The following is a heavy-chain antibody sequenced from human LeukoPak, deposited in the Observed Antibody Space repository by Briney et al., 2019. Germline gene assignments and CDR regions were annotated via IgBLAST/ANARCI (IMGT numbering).Heavy chain of an antibody. V-gene: IGHV3-7*03. D-gene: IGHD2-15*01. Sequence: GGSLRLSCAASGFTFSSYWMTWVRLAPGRGLEWVANLNQDGSEKYFMDSVKGRFTISRDNAKNSLFLQMNSLRAEDTAVYYCARDNGWSADFWGQGTLVTVSS. CDR2: LNQDGSEK. CDR3: ARDNGWSADF. CDR1: GFTFSSYW. J-gene: IGHJ4*02.